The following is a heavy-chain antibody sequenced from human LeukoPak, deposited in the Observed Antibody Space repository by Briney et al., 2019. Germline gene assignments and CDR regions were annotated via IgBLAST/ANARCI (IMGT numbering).Heavy chain of an antibody. D-gene: IGHD3-9*01. CDR3: AKARITFTYDILTGYEYYFDY. V-gene: IGHV3-23*01. CDR2: ISGSGGST. Sequence: GGSLRLSCAASGFTFSSYAMSWVRQAPGKGLEWVSAISGSGGSTYYADSVKGRFTISRDNSKNTLYLQMNSLRAEVTAVYYCAKARITFTYDILTGYEYYFDYWGQGTLVTVSS. J-gene: IGHJ4*02. CDR1: GFTFSSYA.